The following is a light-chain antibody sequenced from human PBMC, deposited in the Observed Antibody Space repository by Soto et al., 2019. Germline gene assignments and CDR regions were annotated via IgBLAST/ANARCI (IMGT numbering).Light chain of an antibody. Sequence: DIVLTQSPGTLSLSPGERATLSFSSSETVSSNLAWYQQKPGQAPRLLIYGASTRATGIPARFSGSGSGTEFTLTISSLQSEDFAVYYCQQYNNWPPITFGQGTRLEIK. CDR3: QQYNNWPPIT. CDR1: ETVSSN. CDR2: GAS. V-gene: IGKV3D-15*01. J-gene: IGKJ5*01.